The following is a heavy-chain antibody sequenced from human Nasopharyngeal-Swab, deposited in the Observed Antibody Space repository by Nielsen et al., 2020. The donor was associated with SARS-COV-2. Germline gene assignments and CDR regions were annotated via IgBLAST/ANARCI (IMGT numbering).Heavy chain of an antibody. V-gene: IGHV3-30*03. J-gene: IGHJ4*02. Sequence: GESLKISWAASGVTCSSFCRHWVRQARGKGREWVAFIAHDASNEYYGDSVKGRFSISRDSSKNTLYLQMDSLRGEDTAVYYCARDAPAHYGAFYWGRGTLVTVSS. CDR3: ARDAPAHYGAFY. CDR1: GVTCSSFC. D-gene: IGHD4-17*01. CDR2: IAHDASNE.